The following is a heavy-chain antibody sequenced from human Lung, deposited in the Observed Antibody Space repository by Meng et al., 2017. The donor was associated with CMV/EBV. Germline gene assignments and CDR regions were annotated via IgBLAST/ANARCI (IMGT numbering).Heavy chain of an antibody. CDR3: ARIFYSSVWHIDF. D-gene: IGHD6-19*01. CDR2: VFSTGEK. Sequence: GPXLVXPTETLTLTCTVSGFSLANSRLAVSWIRQPPGKALEWLAHVFSTGEKSYSTSLKNRLTVSKDTSNSQVFLTMTNMDPADTATYYCARIFYSSVWHIDFWGQGTLVXVSS. V-gene: IGHV2-26*01. J-gene: IGHJ4*02. CDR1: GFSLANSRLA.